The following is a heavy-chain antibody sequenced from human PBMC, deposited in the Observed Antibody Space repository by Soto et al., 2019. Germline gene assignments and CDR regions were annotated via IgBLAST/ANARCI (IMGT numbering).Heavy chain of an antibody. D-gene: IGHD2-8*02. CDR2: ISNYNGDT. Sequence: QVHLVQSGGELKRPGASVKVSCRASGFSFTNIGITWVRQAPGQGLEWMGWISNYNGDTNYAQKFQDRVTVTTDTYTSTAYLELRSLRSDDTAVIYCARASRGDYCTGGGCYSDYWGQGTLVTVSS. J-gene: IGHJ4*02. CDR1: GFSFTNIG. V-gene: IGHV1-18*01. CDR3: ARASRGDYCTGGGCYSDY.